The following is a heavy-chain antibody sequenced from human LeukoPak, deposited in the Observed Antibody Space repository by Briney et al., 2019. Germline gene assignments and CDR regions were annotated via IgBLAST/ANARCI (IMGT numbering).Heavy chain of an antibody. CDR2: ISGSGGST. CDR1: GFTFSSYI. D-gene: IGHD2-2*01. V-gene: IGHV3-23*01. CDR3: AREGGYCSSTTCYFDS. Sequence: PGGSLRLSCAASGFTFSSYIMSWVRQAPGKGLEWVSGISGSGGSTSYADSVKGRFTISRDKSKNTLYLQMNSPRVEDTAVYYCAREGGYCSSTTCYFDSWGQGTLVTVSS. J-gene: IGHJ4*02.